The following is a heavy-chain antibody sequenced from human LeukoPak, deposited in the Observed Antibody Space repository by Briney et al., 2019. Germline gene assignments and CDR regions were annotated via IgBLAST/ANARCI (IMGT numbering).Heavy chain of an antibody. CDR2: ISGRSYSM. CDR1: GFSFNESY. Sequence: GGSLRLSCGASGFSFNESYMTWIRQAPGKGLEWVAYISGRSYSMYYADSVKGRFTISRDNARNSLYLHMNSLRADDTAVYHCARGKRRFDSWGQGTLVTVSS. CDR3: ARGKRRFDS. V-gene: IGHV3-11*01. J-gene: IGHJ4*02.